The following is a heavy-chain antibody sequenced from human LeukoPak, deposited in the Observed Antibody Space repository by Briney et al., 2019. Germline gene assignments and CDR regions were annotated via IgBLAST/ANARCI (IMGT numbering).Heavy chain of an antibody. V-gene: IGHV3-74*01. CDR1: GFTFSSYW. D-gene: IGHD3-10*01. Sequence: PGGSLRLSCAASGFTFSSYWMHWVRQAPGKRLVWVSRINSDGSSTSYADSVRGRFTISRDNAKNTLYLQMTSLRAEDTAVYYCARFRGGYDAFDIWGQGTMVTVSS. CDR2: INSDGSST. CDR3: ARFRGGYDAFDI. J-gene: IGHJ3*02.